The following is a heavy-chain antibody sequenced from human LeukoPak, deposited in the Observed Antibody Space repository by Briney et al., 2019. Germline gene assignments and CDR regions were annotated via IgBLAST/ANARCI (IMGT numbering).Heavy chain of an antibody. D-gene: IGHD6-19*01. J-gene: IGHJ4*02. CDR1: GGSVSSGSYY. Sequence: PSETLSLTCTVSGGSVSSGSYYWSWIRQPPGKGLEWIGYIYYSGSTNYNPSLKSRVTISVDTSKNQFSLKLTSVTAADTAVYYCARGSYNNAWLENYFDYWGQGILVTVSS. V-gene: IGHV4-61*01. CDR3: ARGSYNNAWLENYFDY. CDR2: IYYSGST.